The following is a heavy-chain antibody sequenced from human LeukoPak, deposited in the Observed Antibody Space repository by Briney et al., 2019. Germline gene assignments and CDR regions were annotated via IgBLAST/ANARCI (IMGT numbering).Heavy chain of an antibody. CDR2: INSDGSST. CDR3: ARWASSTWYYGMDV. Sequence: GGSLILSCAASGFTFSTYWMHWVRQAPGKGLVWVSRINSDGSSTSYADSVKGRFTISRDNAKNTLYLQMNSLRAEDTAVYYCARWASSTWYYGMDVWGQGTTVTVSS. V-gene: IGHV3-74*01. D-gene: IGHD6-13*01. CDR1: GFTFSTYW. J-gene: IGHJ6*02.